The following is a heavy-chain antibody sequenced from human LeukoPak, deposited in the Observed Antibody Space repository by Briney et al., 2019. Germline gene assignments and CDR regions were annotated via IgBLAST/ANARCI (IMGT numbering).Heavy chain of an antibody. J-gene: IGHJ4*02. Sequence: ASVKVSCKVSGYTLTELSMHWVRQAPGKGLEWMGGFDPEDGETIYTQKFQGRVTMTEDTSTDTAYMELSSLRSDDTAVYHCARDEDYGIFVNIDYWGQGTLVTVSS. CDR3: ARDEDYGIFVNIDY. D-gene: IGHD4-17*01. CDR1: GYTLTELS. V-gene: IGHV1-24*01. CDR2: FDPEDGET.